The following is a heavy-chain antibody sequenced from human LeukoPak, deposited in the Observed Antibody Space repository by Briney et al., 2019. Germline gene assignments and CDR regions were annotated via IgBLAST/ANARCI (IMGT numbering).Heavy chain of an antibody. CDR3: ARGGGTVAPAPWVPFAY. J-gene: IGHJ4*02. CDR2: IDPNSGGT. D-gene: IGHD4-11*01. CDR1: GYTFSGNY. Sequence: ASVKVSCKASGYTFSGNYIRWVRQAPGQGLEYMGYIDPNSGGTYYIEKFQGRVTMTRDMSINTAYVELSSLTSDDTAVYYCARGGGTVAPAPWVPFAYWGQGTLVTVSS. V-gene: IGHV1-2*02.